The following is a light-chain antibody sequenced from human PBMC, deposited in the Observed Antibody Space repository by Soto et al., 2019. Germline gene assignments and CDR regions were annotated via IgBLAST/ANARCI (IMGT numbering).Light chain of an antibody. Sequence: DIQMTQSPSSLSASVGDRVTITCWASQGISNYLAWYQQKPGKVPKLLIYGASTLQSGVPSRFSGSGSGTDFTLTISSLQPEDFATYYCQRYKSAPTFGPGTKVDIK. CDR3: QRYKSAPT. V-gene: IGKV1-27*01. CDR2: GAS. J-gene: IGKJ3*01. CDR1: QGISNY.